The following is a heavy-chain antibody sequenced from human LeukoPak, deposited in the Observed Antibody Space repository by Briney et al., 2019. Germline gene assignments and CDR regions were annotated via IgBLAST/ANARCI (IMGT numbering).Heavy chain of an antibody. J-gene: IGHJ4*02. CDR3: ARGGSGWPIYFDY. V-gene: IGHV3-21*01. CDR1: GFTFSSYS. D-gene: IGHD6-19*01. CDR2: ISSSSSYI. Sequence: PGGSLRLSCAASGFTFSSYSMNWVRQAPGKGLEWVSSISSSSSYIYYADSVKGRFTISRDNAKNSLYLQMNSLTAEDTAVYYCARGGSGWPIYFDYWGQGTLVTVSS.